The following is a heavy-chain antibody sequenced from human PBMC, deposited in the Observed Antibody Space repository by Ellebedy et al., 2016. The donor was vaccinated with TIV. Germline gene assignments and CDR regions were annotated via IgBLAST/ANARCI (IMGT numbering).Heavy chain of an antibody. D-gene: IGHD2-2*01. J-gene: IGHJ5*02. Sequence: MPGGSLRLSCSVSGGSMSGYYWTWIRQSPGKGLEWIGHVFYSGTTKYNPSLKSRVTISIVTSKTQFSLKLESVTAADTAVYYCAREPDSSSWYGRWLDPWGQGTLVTVSS. CDR3: AREPDSSSWYGRWLDP. CDR2: VFYSGTT. V-gene: IGHV4-59*01. CDR1: GGSMSGYY.